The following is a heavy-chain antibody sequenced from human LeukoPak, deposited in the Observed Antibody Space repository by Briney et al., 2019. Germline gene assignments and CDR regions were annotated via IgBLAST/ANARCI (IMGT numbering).Heavy chain of an antibody. CDR3: AHRVTTPPSFDY. J-gene: IGHJ4*02. V-gene: IGHV2-5*01. CDR1: GLSLSPSAMG. D-gene: IGHD4-17*01. Sequence: SGPTLMKPSQTLTLTCTFYGLSLSPSAMGVGWIRHPPGKDLEWHTLIYCSDDKRYSPSLKSRHPIIKANSKNQVVLTMTKMDPVGTATYYCAHRVTTPPSFDYWGQGTLVTVSS. CDR2: IYCSDDK.